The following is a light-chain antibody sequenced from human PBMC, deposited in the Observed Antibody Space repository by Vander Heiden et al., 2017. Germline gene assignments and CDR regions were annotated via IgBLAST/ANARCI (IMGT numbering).Light chain of an antibody. CDR1: QSIGSNY. CDR3: QQYCTSYT. CDR2: DAS. Sequence: EIVLTQSPGILSLSPGDRATLSCRASQSIGSNYLAWYQQKPGQAPMLLMYDASSRATGFPDRFSGSGSGTDFTLTISRLEPEDSAVYFCQQYCTSYTFGQGTKLEIK. V-gene: IGKV3-20*01. J-gene: IGKJ2*01.